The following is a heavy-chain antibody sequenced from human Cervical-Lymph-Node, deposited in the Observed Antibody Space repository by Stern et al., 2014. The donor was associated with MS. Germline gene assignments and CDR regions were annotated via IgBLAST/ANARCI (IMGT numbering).Heavy chain of an antibody. Sequence: QVTLKESGPTLVKPTQTLTLTCTFSGFSLSTSGVGVGWIRQPPGKALEWLALIYWDDDKRYSPSLKSRLTLTKDPSKNQVVLTMTNMDPVDTATYYCAHSLLGPSRRWFDPWGQGTLVTVSS. CDR2: IYWDDDK. CDR3: AHSLLGPSRRWFDP. D-gene: IGHD7-27*01. CDR1: GFSLSTSGVG. V-gene: IGHV2-5*02. J-gene: IGHJ5*02.